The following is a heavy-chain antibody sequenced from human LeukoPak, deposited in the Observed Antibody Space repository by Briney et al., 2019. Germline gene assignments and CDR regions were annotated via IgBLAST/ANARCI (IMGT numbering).Heavy chain of an antibody. J-gene: IGHJ4*02. Sequence: SETLSLTCAVYGESFSDYYWSWIRQPPGKGLEWIGEINHSGSTNYSPSLKSRVTISVNTSKNQFSLKLSSVTAADTAVYYCARQKLWFGELPYWGQGTLVTVSS. CDR3: ARQKLWFGELPY. CDR2: INHSGST. V-gene: IGHV4-34*01. CDR1: GESFSDYY. D-gene: IGHD3-10*01.